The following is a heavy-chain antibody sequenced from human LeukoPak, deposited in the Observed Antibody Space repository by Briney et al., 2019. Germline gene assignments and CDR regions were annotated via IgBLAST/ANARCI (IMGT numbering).Heavy chain of an antibody. J-gene: IGHJ4*02. CDR1: GGTFSSYA. V-gene: IGHV1-69*04. CDR2: IIPILGIA. D-gene: IGHD3-10*01. CDR3: ASQVMVRGSKSLDY. Sequence: EASVKVSCKASGGTFSSYAISWVRQAPGQGIEWMGRIIPILGIANYAQKFQGRVTITADKSTSTAYMELSSLRSEDTAVYYCASQVMVRGSKSLDYWGQGTLVTVSS.